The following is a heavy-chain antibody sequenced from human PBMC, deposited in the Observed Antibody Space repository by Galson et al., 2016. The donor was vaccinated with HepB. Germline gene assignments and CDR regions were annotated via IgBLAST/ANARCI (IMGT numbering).Heavy chain of an antibody. CDR1: GASISSNS. CDR2: IYTSGNT. J-gene: IGHJ5*02. D-gene: IGHD1/OR15-1a*01. CDR3: ARCLRSGTTIWFHP. Sequence: ETLSLTCTVSGASISSNSWTWIRQPAGKGLECLGRIYTSGNTNYKPSLKSRVSMSLDTSKNQFSLSLTSVTAADTAIYYCARCLRSGTTIWFHPWGPGIQVIASS. V-gene: IGHV4-4*07.